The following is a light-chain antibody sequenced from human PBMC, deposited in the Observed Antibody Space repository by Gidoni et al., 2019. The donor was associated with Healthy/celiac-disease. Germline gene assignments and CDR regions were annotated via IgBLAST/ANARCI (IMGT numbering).Light chain of an antibody. CDR1: QSISSY. V-gene: IGKV1-39*01. CDR3: QQSYSTLAIT. J-gene: IGKJ4*01. CDR2: AAS. Sequence: IQMTQSPSSLSASVGDRVTITCLASQSISSYLNWYQQKPGKAPKLLIYAASSLQSGVPARFSGSGSGTDFTLTISSLQPEDFATYYCQQSYSTLAITFGGGTKVEIK.